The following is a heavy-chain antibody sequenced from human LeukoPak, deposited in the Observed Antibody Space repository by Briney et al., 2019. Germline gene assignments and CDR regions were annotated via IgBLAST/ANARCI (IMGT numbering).Heavy chain of an antibody. CDR1: GFTFSSYN. V-gene: IGHV3-21*01. CDR3: ASGVNYFDY. D-gene: IGHD3-3*01. Sequence: PGGSLRLSCAASGFTFSSYNMKWVRQAPGKGLEWVSSISSRSSYIFYADSVKGRFTISRDNAKKSLYLQMNSLRAEDTAVYYGASGVNYFDYWGQATLVTVSS. J-gene: IGHJ4*02. CDR2: ISSRSSYI.